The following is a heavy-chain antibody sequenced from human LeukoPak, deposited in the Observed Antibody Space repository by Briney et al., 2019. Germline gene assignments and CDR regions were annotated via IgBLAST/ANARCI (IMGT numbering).Heavy chain of an antibody. Sequence: KPGGSLRLSCAASGFTFSDYCMTWIRQAPGKGLEWLSYISSSSTSTNYADSVKGRFTISRDNAENSLYLQMNSLRADDTAVYYCARAPMFRGVRHFDYWGQGTLVTVSS. D-gene: IGHD3-10*01. CDR1: GFTFSDYC. V-gene: IGHV3-11*05. CDR3: ARAPMFRGVRHFDY. J-gene: IGHJ4*02. CDR2: ISSSSTST.